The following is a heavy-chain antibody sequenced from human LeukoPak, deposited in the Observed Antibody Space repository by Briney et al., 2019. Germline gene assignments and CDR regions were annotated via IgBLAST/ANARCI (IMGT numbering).Heavy chain of an antibody. J-gene: IGHJ6*03. D-gene: IGHD6-6*01. CDR3: ARRWTGSSSGYYYYYMDV. V-gene: IGHV3-48*04. CDR1: GFTFSSYS. Sequence: GGSLRLSCAASGFTFSSYSMNWVRQAPGKGLERVSYISSSSSTIYYADSVKGRFTISRDNAKNSLYLQMNSLRAEDTAVYYCARRWTGSSSGYYYYYMDVWGKGTTVTVSS. CDR2: ISSSSSTI.